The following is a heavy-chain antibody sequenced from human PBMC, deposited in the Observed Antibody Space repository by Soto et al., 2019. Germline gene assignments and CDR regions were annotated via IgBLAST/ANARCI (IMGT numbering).Heavy chain of an antibody. D-gene: IGHD6-13*01. J-gene: IGHJ5*02. CDR2: IFYSGSP. CDR3: ARGHSSSWGNWFDP. V-gene: IGHV4-59*08. CDR1: GVSISSDY. Sequence: QVQLQESGPGLVKPSETLSLTCTVSGVSISSDYWSWIRQSPGKGLEWIGNIFYSGSPNYNPSLKSRVTISLDTSNNQISPRLNSVTAADTALYYCARGHSSSWGNWFDPWGQGTLVTVSS.